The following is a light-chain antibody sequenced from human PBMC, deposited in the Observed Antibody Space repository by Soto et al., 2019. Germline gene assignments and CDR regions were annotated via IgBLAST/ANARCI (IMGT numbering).Light chain of an antibody. CDR2: GAS. CDR3: QQYGSSGT. CDR1: QSISNT. Sequence: ELVMTQSPATLSVSPGERATLSCRASQSISNTLAWYQQKPGQAPRLLIYGASTRATGIPARFSGSGSGTEFTLTISRLEPEDFAVYYCQQYGSSGTFGQGTKVDI. J-gene: IGKJ1*01. V-gene: IGKV3-15*01.